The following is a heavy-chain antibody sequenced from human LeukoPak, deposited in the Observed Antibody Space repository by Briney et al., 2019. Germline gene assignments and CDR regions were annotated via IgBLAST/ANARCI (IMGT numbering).Heavy chain of an antibody. CDR3: GRGQDGYLDY. CDR2: INPNSGGT. Sequence: ASVKVSCKASGYTFTGYYMHWVRQAPGQGLEWMGWINPNSGGTNYAQKFQGRVTMTMDTSISTAYMALSRLRSDGTAVYYCGRGQDGYLDYWGQGTLVTVSS. V-gene: IGHV1-2*02. CDR1: GYTFTGYY. J-gene: IGHJ4*02. D-gene: IGHD6-13*01.